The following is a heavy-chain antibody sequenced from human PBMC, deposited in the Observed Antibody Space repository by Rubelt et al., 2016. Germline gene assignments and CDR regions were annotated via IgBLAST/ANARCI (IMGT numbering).Heavy chain of an antibody. Sequence: VQRGESGGGLVKPGGSLRLSCAASGFTFSTYWMHWVRQAPGKGLVWVSRINSDGSSTSYADSVKGRFTISRDNGKNTLYLQMNSLRAEDTAVYYCARDRPSITPSTRSAFDIWGQGTLVTVSS. CDR2: INSDGSST. D-gene: IGHD5-24*01. J-gene: IGHJ4*02. V-gene: IGHV3-74*01. CDR1: GFTFSTYW. CDR3: ARDRPSITPSTRSAFDI.